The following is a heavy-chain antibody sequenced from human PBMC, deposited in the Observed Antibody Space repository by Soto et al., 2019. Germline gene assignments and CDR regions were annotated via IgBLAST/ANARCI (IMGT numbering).Heavy chain of an antibody. CDR2: IYYSGST. V-gene: IGHV4-59*08. CDR3: ARRIVGATGGGYFDL. Sequence: QVQLQESGPGLVKPSETLSLTCSVSGGSISSYYWSWIRQPPGKGLEWIGYIYYSGSTNYNPSLRSRVTISVDTSKSQFSLKLSSVTAADTAVYYCARRIVGATGGGYFDLWGRCTLITVSS. J-gene: IGHJ2*01. D-gene: IGHD1-26*01. CDR1: GGSISSYY.